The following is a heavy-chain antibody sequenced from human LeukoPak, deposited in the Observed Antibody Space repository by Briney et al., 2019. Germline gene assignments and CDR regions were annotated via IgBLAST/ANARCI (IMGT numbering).Heavy chain of an antibody. Sequence: SETLSLTCTVSGGSISSGDYYWNWIRQPPGKGLEWIGYIYYSGSTYYNPSLKSRVTISVDTSKNQFSLKLSSVTAADTAVYYCARGGYSYGYFDYWGQGTLVTVSS. CDR3: ARGGYSYGYFDY. CDR2: IYYSGST. V-gene: IGHV4-30-4*08. CDR1: GGSISSGDYY. D-gene: IGHD5-18*01. J-gene: IGHJ4*02.